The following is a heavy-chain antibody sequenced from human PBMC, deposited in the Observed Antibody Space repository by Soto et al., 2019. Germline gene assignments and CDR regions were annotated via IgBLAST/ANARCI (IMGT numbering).Heavy chain of an antibody. CDR1: GYTFSSYG. CDR3: ASGRDYYYHGSGYWRGLGPFDY. CDR2: ISAYNGNT. D-gene: IGHD3-22*01. Sequence: ASVKVSCKASGYTFSSYGFSWVRKAPGQGLEWMGWISAYNGNTNYAQKLQRRVTMTTDTSTSTAYMQLRRLRSDATAVYFCASGRDYYYHGSGYWRGLGPFDYWGQGTLVIVSS. J-gene: IGHJ4*02. V-gene: IGHV1-18*01.